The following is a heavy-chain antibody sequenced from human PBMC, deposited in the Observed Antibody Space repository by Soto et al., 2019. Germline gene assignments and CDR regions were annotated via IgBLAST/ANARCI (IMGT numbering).Heavy chain of an antibody. CDR2: IYNRGNT. J-gene: IGHJ4*02. CDR3: AGGLSGDKVDQ. Sequence: SLTLPLTCTVSGVSICHDNYYWSWIRQPTGKDLEWIGHIYNRGNTYNNPSLRSRLTISLDTSKSQFSLNLNSVTAADTAVYYCAGGLSGDKVDQWGQGTLVTISS. D-gene: IGHD2-21*01. CDR1: GVSICHDNYY. V-gene: IGHV4-30-4*01.